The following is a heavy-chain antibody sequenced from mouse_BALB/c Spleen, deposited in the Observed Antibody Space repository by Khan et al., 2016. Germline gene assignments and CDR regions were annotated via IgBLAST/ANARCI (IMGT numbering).Heavy chain of an antibody. CDR3: ARESGYEGNAMDY. D-gene: IGHD2-2*01. V-gene: IGHV2-6-7*01. CDR2: IWGDGST. J-gene: IGHJ4*01. Sequence: VQLQESGPGLVAPSQSLSITCTVPGFSLTGYGVNWVRQPPGKGLEWLGMIWGDGSTDYNSALKSRLSISKDNSKSQVFLKMNSLQTDDTARYYCARESGYEGNAMDYWGQGTSVTVSS. CDR1: GFSLTGYG.